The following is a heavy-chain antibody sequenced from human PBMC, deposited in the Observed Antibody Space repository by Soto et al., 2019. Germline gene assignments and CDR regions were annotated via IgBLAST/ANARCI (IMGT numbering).Heavy chain of an antibody. D-gene: IGHD1-1*01. V-gene: IGHV3-11*01. CDR3: ARDLERLVAEFDY. J-gene: IGHJ4*02. Sequence: GGSLRLSCAASGFTFSDYYMSWIRQAPGKGLEWVSYISSSGSTIYYADSVKGRFTISRDNAKNSLYLQMNSLRAEDTAVYYCARDLERLVAEFDYWGQGTLVTVSS. CDR1: GFTFSDYY. CDR2: ISSSGSTI.